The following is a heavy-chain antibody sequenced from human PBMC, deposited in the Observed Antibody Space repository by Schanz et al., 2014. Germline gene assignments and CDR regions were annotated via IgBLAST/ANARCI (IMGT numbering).Heavy chain of an antibody. J-gene: IGHJ3*01. CDR2: ISAYNGHT. CDR3: ARCLHYDVETSFRSYDAFDF. D-gene: IGHD3-10*02. CDR1: GYTFTSYG. V-gene: IGHV1-18*01. Sequence: QVQLVQSGAEVKKPGVSVKVSCKASGYTFTSYGITWVRQAPGQGLEWMGWISAYNGHTTYAQKFQVRFTMSTDTSTTTAYLELRSLTSDTTAVFYCARCLHYDVETSFRSYDAFDFWGQGTKVTFSP.